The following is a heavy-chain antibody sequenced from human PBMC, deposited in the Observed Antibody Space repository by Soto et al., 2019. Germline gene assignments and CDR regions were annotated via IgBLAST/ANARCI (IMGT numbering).Heavy chain of an antibody. CDR3: ARDYGSSETHFDY. J-gene: IGHJ4*02. CDR1: GFTVSSNY. Sequence: GSLRLSCTASGFTVSSNYMTWVRQAPGKGLEWVSVIYSGGTTYYADSVKGRFTISRDNSKNTMYLQMNSLRAEDTAVYYCARDYGSSETHFDYWGQGTLVTVSS. CDR2: IYSGGTT. V-gene: IGHV3-66*01. D-gene: IGHD6-13*01.